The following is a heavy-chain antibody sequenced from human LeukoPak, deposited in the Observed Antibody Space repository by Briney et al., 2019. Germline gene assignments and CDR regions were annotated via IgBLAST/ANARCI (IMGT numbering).Heavy chain of an antibody. V-gene: IGHV4-39*07. J-gene: IGHJ3*02. CDR2: MYYSGST. Sequence: SETLSLTCTVSGGSISSSTYYWGWIRQPPGKGLEWIGSMYYSGSTYYNPSLKSRVTISVDTSKNQFSLNLTSVTAADTAVYYCAREECSGGSCLSDAFDMWGQGTMVTVSS. CDR1: GGSISSSTYY. CDR3: AREECSGGSCLSDAFDM. D-gene: IGHD2-15*01.